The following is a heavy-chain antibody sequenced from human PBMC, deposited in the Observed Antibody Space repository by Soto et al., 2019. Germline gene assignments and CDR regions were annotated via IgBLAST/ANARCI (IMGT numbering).Heavy chain of an antibody. CDR1: GFTFSSYG. D-gene: IGHD6-13*01. Sequence: QVQLVESGGGVVQPGRSLRLSCAASGFTFSSYGMHWVRQAPGKGLEWVAVIWYDGSNKYYADSVKVRFTISRDNSKNTLYLQMNSPRAEDTAVYYCARWGIAAGDYWGQGTLVTVSS. V-gene: IGHV3-33*01. CDR3: ARWGIAAGDY. CDR2: IWYDGSNK. J-gene: IGHJ4*02.